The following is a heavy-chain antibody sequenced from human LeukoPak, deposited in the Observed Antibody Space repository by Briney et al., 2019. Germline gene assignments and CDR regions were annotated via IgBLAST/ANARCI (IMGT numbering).Heavy chain of an antibody. CDR1: GFTLSNAY. V-gene: IGHV3-7*01. J-gene: IGHJ6*03. CDR2: IKQDGGEK. Sequence: HPGGSLRLSCAASGFTLSNAYMSWVRQAPGKGLEWVANIKQDGGEKYYVDSVKGRFTISRDNAKNSLYLQMNSLRAEDTAVYYCARHDIVVVVAATHLYYYYYMDVWGKGTTVTVSS. CDR3: ARHDIVVVVAATHLYYYYYMDV. D-gene: IGHD2-15*01.